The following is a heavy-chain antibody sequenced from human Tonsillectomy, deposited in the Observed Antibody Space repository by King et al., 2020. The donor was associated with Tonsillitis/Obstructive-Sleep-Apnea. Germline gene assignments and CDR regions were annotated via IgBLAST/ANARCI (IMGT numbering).Heavy chain of an antibody. CDR1: GYSFTTYW. CDR2: IDPSDSYT. Sequence: VQLVQSGAEVKKPGESLRISCKGSGYSFTTYWINWVRQMPGKGLEWMGTIDPSDSYTNYSPSFQGHVTISADNSISTAYLQWSSLKASDTAMYYCATSGTTEDYHSFAMDVWGQGTTVTVSS. V-gene: IGHV5-10-1*03. J-gene: IGHJ6*02. CDR3: ATSGTTEDYHSFAMDV. D-gene: IGHD1-7*01.